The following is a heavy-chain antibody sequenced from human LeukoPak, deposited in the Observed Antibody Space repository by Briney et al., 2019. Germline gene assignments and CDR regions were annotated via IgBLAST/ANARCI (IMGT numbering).Heavy chain of an antibody. D-gene: IGHD5-18*01. CDR2: IYYSGST. V-gene: IGHV4-59*12. CDR3: ARVAGLNSTAMGLYYYGMDV. Sequence: SETLSLTCTVSGGSISSYYWSWIRQPPGKGLEWIGYIYYSGSTNYNPSLKSRVTISVDTSKNQFSLKLSSVTAADTAVYYCARVAGLNSTAMGLYYYGMDVWGQGTTVTVSS. J-gene: IGHJ6*02. CDR1: GGSISSYY.